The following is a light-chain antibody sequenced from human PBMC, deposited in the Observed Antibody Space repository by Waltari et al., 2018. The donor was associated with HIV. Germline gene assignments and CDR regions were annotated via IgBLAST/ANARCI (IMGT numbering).Light chain of an antibody. CDR3: QSADSSGTYPVV. J-gene: IGLJ2*01. Sequence: SYELTQPPSVSVSPGQTARITCSGDALPKQYAYWYQQKPGQAPVVVLYKDSERASGIPEGISGSSSRTTVTLTISGVQAEDEANYYCQSADSSGTYPVVFGGGTKLTVL. CDR1: ALPKQY. V-gene: IGLV3-25*03. CDR2: KDS.